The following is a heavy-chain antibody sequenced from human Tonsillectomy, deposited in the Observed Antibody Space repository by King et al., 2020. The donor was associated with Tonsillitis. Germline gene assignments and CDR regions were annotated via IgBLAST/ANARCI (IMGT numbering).Heavy chain of an antibody. CDR2: IYNSETT. CDR3: ARGGASSQYFAH. J-gene: IGHJ4*02. V-gene: IGHV4-59*01. Sequence: QLQESGPGLVKPSETLSLNCSVSGASISSFSWSWIRQSPGKGLEWLGFIYNSETTNYNPSLKARITISIDTSKNQFSLKVTSVTAADPAVYYCARGGASSQYFAHCGQGALVTVSS. D-gene: IGHD1-26*01. CDR1: GASISSFS.